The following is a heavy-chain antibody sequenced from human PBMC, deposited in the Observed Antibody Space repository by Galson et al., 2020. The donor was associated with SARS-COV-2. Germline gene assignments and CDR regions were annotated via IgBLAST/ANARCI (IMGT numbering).Heavy chain of an antibody. D-gene: IGHD3-22*01. V-gene: IGHV3-48*02. CDR1: GFTFSSYS. Sequence: GESLKISCAASGFTFSSYSMNWVRQAPGKGLEWVSYISSSSSTIYYADSVKGRFTISRDNAKNSLYLQMNSLRDEDMAVYYCAREPYYYDSSGQAYFDYWGQGTLVTVSS. CDR2: ISSSSSTI. J-gene: IGHJ4*02. CDR3: AREPYYYDSSGQAYFDY.